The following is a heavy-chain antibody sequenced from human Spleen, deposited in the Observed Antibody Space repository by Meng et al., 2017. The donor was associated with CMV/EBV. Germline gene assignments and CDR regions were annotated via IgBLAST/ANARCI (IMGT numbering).Heavy chain of an antibody. D-gene: IGHD3-3*01. V-gene: IGHV3-21*04. CDR2: ISSSSGYI. CDR1: VFTFKSYG. Sequence: SVFTFKSYGMIWVRQPPGKGLEWLSSISSSSGYINYADSVKGRFTISRDNAKNSLYLQMNSLRAEDTAVYYCARNYDFWSGGRLDPWGQGTLVTVSS. CDR3: ARNYDFWSGGRLDP. J-gene: IGHJ5*02.